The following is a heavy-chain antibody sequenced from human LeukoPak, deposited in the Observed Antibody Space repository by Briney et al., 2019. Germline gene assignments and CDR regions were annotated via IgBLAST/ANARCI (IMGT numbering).Heavy chain of an antibody. Sequence: PSETLSLTCTVSGGSVSSGSYYWSWIRQPPGKGLEWIGYIYYSGSTNYNPSLKSRVTISVDTSKNQFSLKLSSVTAADTAVYYCARAMDVTYCYGSGSPSGIDYWRQGTLVTVSS. D-gene: IGHD3-10*01. CDR1: GGSVSSGSYY. CDR2: IYYSGST. V-gene: IGHV4-61*01. J-gene: IGHJ4*02. CDR3: ARAMDVTYCYGSGSPSGIDY.